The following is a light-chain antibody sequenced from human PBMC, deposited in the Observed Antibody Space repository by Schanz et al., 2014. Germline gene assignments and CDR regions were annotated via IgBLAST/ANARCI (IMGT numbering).Light chain of an antibody. Sequence: EIVLTQSPGTLSLSPGETATLSCRASQSVSSSFLGWYQQKPGQAPRLLIYGASSRATGIPDRFSGSGSGTDFTLTISRLEPEDFAVYYCQQYGSSPGTFGQGTKLEIK. CDR2: GAS. J-gene: IGKJ2*01. CDR3: QQYGSSPGT. V-gene: IGKV3-20*01. CDR1: QSVSSSF.